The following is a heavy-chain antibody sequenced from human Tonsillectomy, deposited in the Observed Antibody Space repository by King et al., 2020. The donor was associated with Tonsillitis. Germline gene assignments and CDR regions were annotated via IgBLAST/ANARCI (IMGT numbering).Heavy chain of an antibody. Sequence: VQLQESGPGLVKPSETLSLTCTVSVGSISSYYWSWIRQPAGKGLEWIGRIHTSGSTNYNPSLQSRVTMSVDTSKNQFSLKLCSVTAADTAVYYCARDGPNWFDPWGQGTLVTVSP. J-gene: IGHJ5*02. CDR2: IHTSGST. CDR1: VGSISSYY. CDR3: ARDGPNWFDP. V-gene: IGHV4-4*07.